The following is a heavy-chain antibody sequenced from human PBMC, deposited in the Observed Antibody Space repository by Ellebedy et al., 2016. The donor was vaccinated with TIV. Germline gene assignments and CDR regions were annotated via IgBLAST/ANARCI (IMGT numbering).Heavy chain of an antibody. Sequence: GGSLRLSXAASGFTFSSYAMSWVRQAPGKGLEWVSAISGSGGSTYYADSVKGRFTISRDNSKNTLYLQMNSLRAEDTAVYYCARWGNYYYYGMDVWGQGTTVTVSS. V-gene: IGHV3-23*01. J-gene: IGHJ6*02. CDR2: ISGSGGST. D-gene: IGHD3-16*01. CDR1: GFTFSSYA. CDR3: ARWGNYYYYGMDV.